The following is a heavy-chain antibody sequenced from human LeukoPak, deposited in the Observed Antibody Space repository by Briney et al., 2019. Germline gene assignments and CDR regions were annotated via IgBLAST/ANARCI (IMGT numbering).Heavy chain of an antibody. Sequence: GESLNISCKCSRYNFTSYWIGWVRQMPGEGLEWMGMICCSGSITRYSPSFQGEVTISAEKSISTAYLQWSSLKAPGTAMSYCARPDIRSGQPLFDYWGQGSLVTV. V-gene: IGHV5-51*01. CDR2: ICCSGSIT. D-gene: IGHD3-9*01. CDR1: RYNFTSYW. CDR3: ARPDIRSGQPLFDY. J-gene: IGHJ4*02.